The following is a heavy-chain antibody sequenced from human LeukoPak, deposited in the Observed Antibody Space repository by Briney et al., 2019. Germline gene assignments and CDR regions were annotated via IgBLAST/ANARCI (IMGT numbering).Heavy chain of an antibody. Sequence: SGGSLRLSCAASGFTFSNYAMSWVRQAPGKGLECVSGISGSGGSILHADSVKGRFTISRDNSKSTLFLQMSSLRAEDMAVYYCAKRGYSDFSGYSPLFDSWGQGTLVTVSS. D-gene: IGHD3-22*01. J-gene: IGHJ4*02. CDR1: GFTFSNYA. CDR2: ISGSGGSI. V-gene: IGHV3-23*01. CDR3: AKRGYSDFSGYSPLFDS.